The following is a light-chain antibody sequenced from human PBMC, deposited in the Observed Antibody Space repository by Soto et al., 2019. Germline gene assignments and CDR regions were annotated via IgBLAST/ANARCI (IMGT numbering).Light chain of an antibody. CDR1: QSVNSAH. V-gene: IGKV3-20*01. CDR3: QQYSRLWT. Sequence: EIVLTQSPGTLSLSPGERATLSCRTSQSVNSAHLAWYRQRPGQTPSLLIYAASKRAAGTPDRFSGGGTGTDFTLTLSRLEPEDFAVYYCQQYSRLWTFGQGTKVEIK. CDR2: AAS. J-gene: IGKJ1*01.